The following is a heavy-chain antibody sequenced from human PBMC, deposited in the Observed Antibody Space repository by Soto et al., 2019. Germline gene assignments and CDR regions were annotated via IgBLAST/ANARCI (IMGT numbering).Heavy chain of an antibody. V-gene: IGHV5-51*01. CDR3: ATLDCAGGSCFPFDH. CDR2: IWPGDSDT. D-gene: IGHD2-15*01. J-gene: IGHJ4*02. Sequence: GESLKISCKASGYSFTSYWIVWVRQMPGKGLEYMGIIWPGDSDTRYSPSFQGQVTMSVDKSINTAYLQWRSLKASDTVMYYCATLDCAGGSCFPFDHWGQGSLVTVSS. CDR1: GYSFTSYW.